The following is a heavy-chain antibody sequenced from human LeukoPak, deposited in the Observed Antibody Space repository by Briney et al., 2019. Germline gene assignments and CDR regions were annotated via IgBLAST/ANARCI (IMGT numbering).Heavy chain of an antibody. V-gene: IGHV4-59*01. CDR1: GGSLNNYY. J-gene: IGHJ4*02. Sequence: PSETLSLTCTVSGGSLNNYYWSWIRQPPGKGLEWIGYIYYSGSTNHNPSLKSRLTISVHTSKNQVPLKLSSVTPEDTAVYYCSRYYYVSGSYYFDYWGQGTLVSACS. CDR3: SRYYYVSGSYYFDY. CDR2: IYYSGST. D-gene: IGHD3-10*01.